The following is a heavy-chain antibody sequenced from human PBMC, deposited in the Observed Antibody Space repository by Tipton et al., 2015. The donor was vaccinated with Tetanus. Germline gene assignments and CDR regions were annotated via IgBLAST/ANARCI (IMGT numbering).Heavy chain of an antibody. V-gene: IGHV5-51*01. CDR3: ARAHCSDGVCNFDY. D-gene: IGHD2-8*01. CDR1: GYSFPHYY. J-gene: IGHJ4*02. CDR2: IHPGDSDI. Sequence: QLVQSGAEVKKPGESLKISCQASGYSFPHYYIAWVRHMPGKGLEWMGTIHPGDSDIQYSPSLRGQVAISVDKSISTAYLQWSSLKASDTSMFYCARAHCSDGVCNFDYWGQGALVTVAS.